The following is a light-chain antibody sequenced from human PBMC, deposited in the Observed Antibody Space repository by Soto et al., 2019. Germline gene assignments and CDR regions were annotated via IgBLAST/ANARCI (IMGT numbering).Light chain of an antibody. CDR1: SSSIGSNT. CDR2: GHN. J-gene: IGLJ2*01. Sequence: QSVLTQPPSASGTPGQRVTISCSGSSSSIGSNTVNWYQQLPGTAPKLLIYGHNQRPSGVPDRFSGSKYGTSASLAISGLQSEDEADYYCAAWDDSLNGRVFGGGTKLTVL. V-gene: IGLV1-44*01. CDR3: AAWDDSLNGRV.